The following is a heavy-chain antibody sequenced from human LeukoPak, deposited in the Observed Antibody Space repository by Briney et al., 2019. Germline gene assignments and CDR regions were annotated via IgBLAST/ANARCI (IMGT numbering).Heavy chain of an antibody. CDR3: AKHSGSYFIYYVDS. V-gene: IGHV3-23*01. CDR1: GFPFSSYG. Sequence: GGSLRLPCAASGFPFSSYGMIGVRRAPGKGLEGVPNIGGSAYNTYYADSVRGRFTISRDNSANTLYLQMNSLRAEDTALYYCAKHSGSYFIYYVDSWGQGTLVTVSS. D-gene: IGHD1-26*01. J-gene: IGHJ4*02. CDR2: IGGSAYNT.